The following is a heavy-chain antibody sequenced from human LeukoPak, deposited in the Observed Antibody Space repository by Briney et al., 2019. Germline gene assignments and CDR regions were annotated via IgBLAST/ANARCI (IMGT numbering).Heavy chain of an antibody. CDR1: GGSFSGYY. Sequence: SETLSLTCAVYGGSFSGYYWSWIRQPPGKGLEWIGEINHSGSTNYNPSLKSRVTISVDTSKNQFSLKLSSVTAADTAVYYCARNLGYCSSTSCYTWGRASYGMDVWGQGTTVTVSS. D-gene: IGHD2-2*02. V-gene: IGHV4-34*01. J-gene: IGHJ6*02. CDR2: INHSGST. CDR3: ARNLGYCSSTSCYTWGRASYGMDV.